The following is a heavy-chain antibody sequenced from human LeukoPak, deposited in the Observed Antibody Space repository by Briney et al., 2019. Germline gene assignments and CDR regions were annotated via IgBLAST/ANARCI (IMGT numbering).Heavy chain of an antibody. CDR1: GFTFSNYW. Sequence: PGGSLRFSCAASGFTFSNYWMSWVRQAPGKGLEWVANIKEDGSEKYYVDSVKGRFTISRDNAKNSLSLQVNSLSAEDTAVYYCARSRSGYYEDYWGQGTLVTVSS. CDR3: ARSRSGYYEDY. D-gene: IGHD3-22*01. J-gene: IGHJ4*02. V-gene: IGHV3-7*01. CDR2: IKEDGSEK.